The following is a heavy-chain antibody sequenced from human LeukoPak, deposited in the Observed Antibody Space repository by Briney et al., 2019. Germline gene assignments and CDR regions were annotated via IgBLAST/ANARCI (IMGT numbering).Heavy chain of an antibody. D-gene: IGHD3-9*01. V-gene: IGHV1-2*02. CDR2: INPHTGGT. J-gene: IGHJ6*03. Sequence: ASVKVSCKASGYTFTCYYMHWVRQAPGQGLEWMGWINPHTGGTNYAQKFQGRVTMTRHTSISTAYMELSRLRSDDTAVYYCAKEVRYFDWCRYYYYMDVWGKGTTVTVSS. CDR1: GYTFTCYY. CDR3: AKEVRYFDWCRYYYYMDV.